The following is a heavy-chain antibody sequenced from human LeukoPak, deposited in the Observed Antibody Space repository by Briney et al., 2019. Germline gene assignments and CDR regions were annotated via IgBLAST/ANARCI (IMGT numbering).Heavy chain of an antibody. J-gene: IGHJ5*02. Sequence: GGSLRLSCAASGFTFSSYWLSWVRQAPGKGLEWVANIKEDGTEKYYVDSVKGRFTISRDNAKNSLYLQMNSLRAEDTAVYYCAKRFTVTHNNWFDPWGQGTLVTVSS. CDR1: GFTFSSYW. CDR3: AKRFTVTHNNWFDP. D-gene: IGHD4-17*01. V-gene: IGHV3-7*01. CDR2: IKEDGTEK.